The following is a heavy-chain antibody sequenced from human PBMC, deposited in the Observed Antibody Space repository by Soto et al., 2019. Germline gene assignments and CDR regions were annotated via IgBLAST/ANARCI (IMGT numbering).Heavy chain of an antibody. CDR1: GFTFSTYT. J-gene: IGHJ4*02. CDR3: AKALYSSSSKLDY. V-gene: IGHV3-23*01. D-gene: IGHD6-6*01. Sequence: GGSLRLSCAASGFTFSTYTMSWVRQAPGKGLEWVSAISGGGDTARYADSVKGRFTISRDSSKNTLYLQMDSLRAEDTAVYYCAKALYSSSSKLDYWGQGTLVSVSS. CDR2: ISGGGDTA.